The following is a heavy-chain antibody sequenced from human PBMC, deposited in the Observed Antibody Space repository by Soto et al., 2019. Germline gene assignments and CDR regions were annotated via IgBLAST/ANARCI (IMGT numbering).Heavy chain of an antibody. V-gene: IGHV1-69*02. CDR2: IIPTLGVA. CDR1: GGTSGTYH. CDR3: XXXXXXGSPISY. D-gene: IGHD3-10*01. J-gene: IGHJ4*02. Sequence: QVQLVQSGAEVKKPGSSVKVSCKASGGTSGTYHITWVRQAPGQGLEWMGRIIPTLGVANYAQKFQGRVTISADKXXXXXXXXXXXXXXXXXXXXXXXXXXXXGSPISYWGQGTLVSVSS.